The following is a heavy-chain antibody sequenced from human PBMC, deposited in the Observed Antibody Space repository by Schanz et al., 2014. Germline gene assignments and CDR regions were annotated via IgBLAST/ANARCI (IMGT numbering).Heavy chain of an antibody. CDR2: IIPILGIA. CDR3: ARDGVDAAAGGNY. Sequence: QVQLVQSGAEVKKPGASVKVSCKASGYTFTSYSMHWVRQAPGQGLEWMGRIIPILGIANYAQKFQGRVTITADRSTSTVYMELSSLRSEDTAVYYCARDGVDAAAGGNYWGQGTLVTVSS. D-gene: IGHD6-13*01. CDR1: GYTFTSYS. J-gene: IGHJ4*02. V-gene: IGHV1-69*09.